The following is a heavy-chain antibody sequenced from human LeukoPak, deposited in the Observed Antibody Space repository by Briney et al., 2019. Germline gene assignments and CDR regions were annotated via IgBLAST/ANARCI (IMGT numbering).Heavy chain of an antibody. V-gene: IGHV3-7*01. CDR2: VNQDESEK. CDR3: ARYPRLTTLGATAFDI. J-gene: IGHJ3*02. D-gene: IGHD5-12*01. Sequence: PGGSLRLSYAASGFTFSNYWMDWVRQAPGKGLEWVANVNQDESEKNYVDSVKGRFTISRDNAKSSLHLQMNGLRAEDTAIYYCARYPRLTTLGATAFDIWGQGTMVTVSS. CDR1: GFTFSNYW.